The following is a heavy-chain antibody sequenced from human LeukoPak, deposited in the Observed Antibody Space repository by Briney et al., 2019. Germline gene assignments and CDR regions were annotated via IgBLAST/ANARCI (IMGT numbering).Heavy chain of an antibody. J-gene: IGHJ4*02. CDR2: INPSGGST. V-gene: IGHV1-46*01. CDR1: GYTFTIYY. CDR3: ARERTTVTKPFDY. Sequence: ASVTVSCTASGYTFTIYYMHWVRQAPGQGLEWMGIINPSGGSTSYAQKFQGRVTMTRDTSTSTVYMELSSLRSEDTAVYYCARERTTVTKPFDYWGQGTLVTVSS. D-gene: IGHD4-17*01.